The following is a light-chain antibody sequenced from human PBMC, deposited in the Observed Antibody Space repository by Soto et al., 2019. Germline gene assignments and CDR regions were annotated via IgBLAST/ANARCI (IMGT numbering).Light chain of an antibody. Sequence: DIQMTQSPTSLSASVGDRVTITCRASQGISNFVAWYQQKPGKAPKLLIYAASTLQSDVPSRFSGSGSGTDFTLAINSLQPEDAETYSCQKYSSVPVFGPGTKVEIK. CDR3: QKYSSVPV. J-gene: IGKJ3*01. CDR2: AAS. V-gene: IGKV1-27*01. CDR1: QGISNF.